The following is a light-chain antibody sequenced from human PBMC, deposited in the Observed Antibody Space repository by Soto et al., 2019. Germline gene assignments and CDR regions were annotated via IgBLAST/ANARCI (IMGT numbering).Light chain of an antibody. Sequence: QSVLTQPPSTSRTPGLRVTISCSGSSSDIGSNAVYWYQQLPGTAPKLLIYRKNQRPSGVPDRFSGTKSGTSASLAISGLRSEDEADYYCAAWNDGLSGFVFGTGTKVTVL. V-gene: IGLV1-47*01. CDR3: AAWNDGLSGFV. J-gene: IGLJ1*01. CDR1: SSDIGSNA. CDR2: RKN.